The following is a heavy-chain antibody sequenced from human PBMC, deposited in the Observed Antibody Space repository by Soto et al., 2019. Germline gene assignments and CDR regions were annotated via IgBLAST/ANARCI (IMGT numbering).Heavy chain of an antibody. J-gene: IGHJ5*02. CDR2: IYYSGST. D-gene: IGHD3-22*01. Sequence: SETLSLTSTVSGVSVSSGSYYWSWIRQPPGKGLDWIGYIYYSGSTNYNPSLKRRVTISVDTSKNQFSLKLSSVTAADTAVYYCARQNYYYDSSGYAGGGWFDPWGQGTLVTVSS. CDR3: ARQNYYYDSSGYAGGGWFDP. CDR1: GVSVSSGSYY. V-gene: IGHV4-61*01.